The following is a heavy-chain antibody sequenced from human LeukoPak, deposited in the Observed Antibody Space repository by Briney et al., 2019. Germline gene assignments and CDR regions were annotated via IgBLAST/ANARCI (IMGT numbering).Heavy chain of an antibody. CDR2: IWYDGTYK. J-gene: IGHJ4*02. CDR3: AKDRMGATYVLDS. V-gene: IGHV3-33*06. CDR1: GFAFGTYG. Sequence: GGSLRLSRAASGFAFGTYGMHWARQTPGRRLEWGAVIWYDGTYKYYADPVKGRFTISRDNSKKTLYLQMNRLRAEDTAVFYCAKDRMGATYVLDSWGQGTLVTVSS. D-gene: IGHD1-26*01.